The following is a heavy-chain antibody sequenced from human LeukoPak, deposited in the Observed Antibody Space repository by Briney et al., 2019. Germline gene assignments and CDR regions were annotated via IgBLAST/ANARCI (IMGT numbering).Heavy chain of an antibody. Sequence: GGSLRLSCAASGFTFSSYAMSWVRQAPGKGLEWVSAISGSGGSTYYADSVKGRFTISRDNSKNTLYLQMNSLRAEDTAVYYCAKGPRGYSYGQADYWGQGPLSPSPQ. CDR3: AKGPRGYSYGQADY. CDR1: GFTFSSYA. V-gene: IGHV3-23*01. D-gene: IGHD5-18*01. J-gene: IGHJ4*02. CDR2: ISGSGGST.